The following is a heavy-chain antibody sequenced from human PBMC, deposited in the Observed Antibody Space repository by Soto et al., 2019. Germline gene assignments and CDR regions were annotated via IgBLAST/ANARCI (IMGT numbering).Heavy chain of an antibody. V-gene: IGHV3-64D*08. CDR1: GFSFSSYA. Sequence: PGGSLRLSCSASGFSFSSYAMHWVRQAPGKGLEYVSGTTSNGGRTSYADSMKGRITISRDNSKNTLYLQMSSLRTEDTAVYYCVKQSSIVIAYQGAFDVWGQRTLVTV. J-gene: IGHJ3*01. CDR3: VKQSSIVIAYQGAFDV. CDR2: TTSNGGRT. D-gene: IGHD2-2*01.